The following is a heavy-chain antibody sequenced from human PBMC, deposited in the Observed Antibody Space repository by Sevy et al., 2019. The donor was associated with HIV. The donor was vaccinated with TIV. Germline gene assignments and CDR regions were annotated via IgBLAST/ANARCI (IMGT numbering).Heavy chain of an antibody. J-gene: IGHJ6*03. CDR2: IITTGST. V-gene: IGHV4-61*02. CDR3: ARDADYGASPYYYYMDV. CDR1: GGSLRSYSYY. D-gene: IGHD3-10*01. Sequence: SETLSLTCSVSGGSLRSYSYYWSWIRQPVGKGLEWIGRIITTGSTTYNPSLEGRVSISMDRTKNQFSLRLTSVTAADTAVYYCARDADYGASPYYYYMDVWGKWMTVTVSS.